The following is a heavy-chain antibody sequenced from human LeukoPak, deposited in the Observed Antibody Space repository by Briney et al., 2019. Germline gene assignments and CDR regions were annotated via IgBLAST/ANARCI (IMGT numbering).Heavy chain of an antibody. CDR2: IPYDGSKK. CDR3: ARDRGMTTNSFDY. Sequence: GRSLRLSCAASGFTFSSFAMHWVRQAPGKGLEWVTLIPYDGSKKYYADSVKGRFTISRDNSKDTLFLQMNSLRSEDTAVYYCARDRGMTTNSFDYWGQGTLVTVSS. CDR1: GFTFSSFA. D-gene: IGHD4-11*01. V-gene: IGHV3-30*04. J-gene: IGHJ4*02.